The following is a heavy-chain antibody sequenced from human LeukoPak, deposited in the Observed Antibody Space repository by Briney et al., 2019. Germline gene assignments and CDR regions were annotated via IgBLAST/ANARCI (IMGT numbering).Heavy chain of an antibody. V-gene: IGHV3-48*04. CDR2: ISSSSSTI. CDR3: RISGQTLAGTFHDY. Sequence: GGSLRLSCAASGFTFSSFSMNWVRQAPGKGLEWVSYISSSSSTIYYADSAKGRFTISRDNAKNSLYLQMNSLRAEDTAVYYCRISGQTLAGTFHDYWGQGTLVTVSS. D-gene: IGHD6-19*01. CDR1: GFTFSSFS. J-gene: IGHJ4*02.